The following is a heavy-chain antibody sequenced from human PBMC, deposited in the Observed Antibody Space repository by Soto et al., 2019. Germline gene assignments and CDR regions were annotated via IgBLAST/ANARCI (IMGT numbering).Heavy chain of an antibody. Sequence: ASVKVSCKASGYTFTSYGISWVRQAPGQGLEWMGWISAYNGNTNYAQKLQGRVTMTTDTSTSTAYMGLRSLRSDDTAVYYCARDRPPPRGVPAYNWFDPWGQGTLVTVSS. D-gene: IGHD2-2*01. CDR2: ISAYNGNT. CDR1: GYTFTSYG. J-gene: IGHJ5*02. V-gene: IGHV1-18*01. CDR3: ARDRPPPRGVPAYNWFDP.